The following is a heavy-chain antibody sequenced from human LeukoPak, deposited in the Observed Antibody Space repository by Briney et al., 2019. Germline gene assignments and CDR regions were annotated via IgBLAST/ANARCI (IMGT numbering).Heavy chain of an antibody. D-gene: IGHD4-17*01. CDR1: GFTFSSDE. CDR2: ISTSGSIT. Sequence: PGGSLRLSCVASGFTFSSDEMNWVRQAPGKGLGWVSYISTSGSITYYADSVKGRFTISRDNARNSLYLRMNSLRAEDTAAYYCARDGTTVTTNYYYGMDVWGQGTTVTVSS. J-gene: IGHJ6*02. CDR3: ARDGTTVTTNYYYGMDV. V-gene: IGHV3-48*03.